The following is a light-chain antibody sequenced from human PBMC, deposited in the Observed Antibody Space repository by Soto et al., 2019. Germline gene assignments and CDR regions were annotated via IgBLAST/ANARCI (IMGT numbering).Light chain of an antibody. V-gene: IGKV1-5*02. J-gene: IGKJ1*01. CDR3: QQYNSYWT. CDR2: DAS. Sequence: DIHMTQSPSTLSASVGDRVTIICRASQTISSWLAWYQQKPGKAPKLLIYDASSLESGVPSRFSGSGSGTEFTLTISSLQHDDSATYYCQQYNSYWTLGQGTKVDIK. CDR1: QTISSW.